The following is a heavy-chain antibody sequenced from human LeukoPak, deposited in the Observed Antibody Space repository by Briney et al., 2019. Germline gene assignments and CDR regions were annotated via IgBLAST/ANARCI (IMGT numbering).Heavy chain of an antibody. CDR1: GYTFTSYD. D-gene: IGHD3-10*01. Sequence: EASVTVSCTASGYTFTSYDISWVRQATGQGLEWMGWMNPNSGNAGYAQRFQGRVTMTRNNSISTAYMELTSLRSEDTAVYYCGRPLQRGSWTQRALDYWGQGTLVTVSS. CDR3: GRPLQRGSWTQRALDY. J-gene: IGHJ4*02. CDR2: MNPNSGNA. V-gene: IGHV1-8*01.